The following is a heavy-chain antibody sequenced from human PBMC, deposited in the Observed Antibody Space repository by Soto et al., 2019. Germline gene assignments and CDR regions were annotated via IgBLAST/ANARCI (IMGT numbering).Heavy chain of an antibody. J-gene: IGHJ4*02. CDR1: GVTVSSNY. V-gene: IGHV3-66*01. CDR3: ARNGYNYGGGYFDY. CDR2: IYSGGST. Sequence: GASLRLSCVASGVTVSSNYMSWVRQAPGKGLEWVSVIYSGGSTYYADSVKGRFTISRDNSKNTLYLQMNSLRAEDTAVYYCARNGYNYGGGYFDYWGQGT. D-gene: IGHD5-18*01.